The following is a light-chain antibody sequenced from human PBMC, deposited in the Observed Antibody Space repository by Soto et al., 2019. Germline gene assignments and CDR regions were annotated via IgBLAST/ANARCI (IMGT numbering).Light chain of an antibody. CDR1: SSDVGGYNY. CDR3: SSYTSSSG. V-gene: IGLV2-14*01. J-gene: IGLJ2*01. Sequence: QPVLTQPASVSGSPGQSITISCTGTSSDVGGYNYVSWYQQHPGKAPKLMIYDVSNRPSGVSNRFSGSKSGNTASLTISGLQAEDEADYYCSSYTSSSGFGGGTQLTVL. CDR2: DVS.